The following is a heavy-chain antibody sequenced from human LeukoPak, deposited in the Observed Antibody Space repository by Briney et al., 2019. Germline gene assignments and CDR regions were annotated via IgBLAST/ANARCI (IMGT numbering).Heavy chain of an antibody. V-gene: IGHV3-23*01. CDR3: AKDRPIFKD. J-gene: IGHJ4*02. Sequence: GGSLRLSCAASGFTFSSSAMSWVRQAPERGLEWVSTISGSGGATYYADSVKGRFTISSDNSKNTLYLQMNSLRAEDTAVYYCAKDRPIFKDWGQGTQVTVSS. CDR2: ISGSGGAT. CDR1: GFTFSSSA.